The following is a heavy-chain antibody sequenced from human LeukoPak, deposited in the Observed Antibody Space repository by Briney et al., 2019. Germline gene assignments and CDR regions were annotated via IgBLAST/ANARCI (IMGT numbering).Heavy chain of an antibody. CDR1: GGSFSGYY. J-gene: IGHJ4*02. D-gene: IGHD3-16*01. CDR3: ASSLR. V-gene: IGHV4-34*01. Sequence: PSETLSLTCAVYGGSFSGYYWSWIRQPPGKGLEWIGEINHSGSTNYNPSLKSRVTISVDTSRNQFSLKLSSVTAADTAVYYCASSLRWGQGTLVTVSS. CDR2: INHSGST.